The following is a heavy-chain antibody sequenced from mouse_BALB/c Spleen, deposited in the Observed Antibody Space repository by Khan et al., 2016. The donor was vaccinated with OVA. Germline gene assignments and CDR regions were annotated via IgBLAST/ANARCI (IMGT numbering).Heavy chain of an antibody. Sequence: VQLQQSGPELVKPGASVKISCKASGYSFTGYFMHWVMQSPGQSLEWIGRINPHIGETFYNQKFKGKATLTVDESSSTVHMELRSLASEDSAVYYFARKNGSDFDYWGQGTTRTVSS. V-gene: IGHV1-20*02. CDR2: INPHIGET. CDR1: GYSFTGYF. J-gene: IGHJ2*01. D-gene: IGHD1-1*01. CDR3: ARKNGSDFDY.